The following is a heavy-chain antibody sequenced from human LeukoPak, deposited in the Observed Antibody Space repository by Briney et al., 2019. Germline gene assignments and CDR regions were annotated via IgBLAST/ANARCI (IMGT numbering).Heavy chain of an antibody. CDR1: GGSISSGDYY. D-gene: IGHD3-22*01. J-gene: IGHJ5*02. CDR2: MYYSGST. Sequence: SETLSLTCTVSGGSISSGDYYWSWIRQPPGKGLEWIAYMYYSGSTYYNPSLKSRVTMSADTSKNQLSLKLSSVTAADTAVYYCARPYYYDSRIDPWGQGILVTVTS. V-gene: IGHV4-30-4*01. CDR3: ARPYYYDSRIDP.